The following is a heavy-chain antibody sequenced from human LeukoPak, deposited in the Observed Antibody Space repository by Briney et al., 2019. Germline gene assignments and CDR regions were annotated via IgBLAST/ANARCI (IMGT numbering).Heavy chain of an antibody. CDR3: ARYRYCSGGSCYSPFDY. D-gene: IGHD2-15*01. J-gene: IGHJ4*02. CDR1: GITFRTYE. CDR2: ISGSGSTI. V-gene: IGHV3-48*03. Sequence: GGSLRLSCAASGITFRTYEMNWVRQAPGKGLEWLSYISGSGSTIYYADSVKGRFTISRDNAKNSLYLQMNSLRAEDTALYYCARYRYCSGGSCYSPFDYWGQGTLVTVSS.